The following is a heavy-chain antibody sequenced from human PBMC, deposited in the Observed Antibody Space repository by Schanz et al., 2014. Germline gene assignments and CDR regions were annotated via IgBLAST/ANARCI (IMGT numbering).Heavy chain of an antibody. V-gene: IGHV1-46*02. D-gene: IGHD6-13*01. Sequence: QVQLVQSEAEVKKPGASVTVSCKASGYDFHIYAYSWVRQAPGQGLEWMGIINPSGGSTRYGQKFQGRVTMTRDTSTSTVYMELSSLRSEDTAVYYCARDGVDAAAGGNYWGQGTLVTVSS. CDR3: ARDGVDAAAGGNY. CDR2: INPSGGST. CDR1: GYDFHIYA. J-gene: IGHJ4*02.